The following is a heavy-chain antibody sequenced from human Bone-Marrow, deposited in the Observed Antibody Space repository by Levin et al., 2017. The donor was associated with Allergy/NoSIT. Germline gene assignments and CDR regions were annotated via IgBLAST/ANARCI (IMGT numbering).Heavy chain of an antibody. V-gene: IGHV1-3*01. CDR2: INAGTDNR. Sequence: EASVKVSCKTSGFTFSHSALHWVRQAPGQSLEWLGWINAGTDNRKYSQSFQGRVTITRDTSASTVYLELTTLISEDTAVYYCATQLGSTSSTVAAYYYGMDVWGQGTTVTVSS. D-gene: IGHD6-6*01. CDR3: ATQLGSTSSTVAAYYYGMDV. CDR1: GFTFSHSA. J-gene: IGHJ6*02.